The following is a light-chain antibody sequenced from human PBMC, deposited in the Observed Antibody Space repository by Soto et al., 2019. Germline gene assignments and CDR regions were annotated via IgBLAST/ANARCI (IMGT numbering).Light chain of an antibody. CDR3: QQYNYWLT. CDR2: VAS. Sequence: EIVMTQSPATLSVSPGERATLSCRASQSVSSNLAWYQQKPGQAPRLLIYVASTRATGIPARFSGTWSGTEFTVTISSLQSEDFQVYYCQQYNYWLTFVQGTKVEI. J-gene: IGKJ1*01. CDR1: QSVSSN. V-gene: IGKV3-15*01.